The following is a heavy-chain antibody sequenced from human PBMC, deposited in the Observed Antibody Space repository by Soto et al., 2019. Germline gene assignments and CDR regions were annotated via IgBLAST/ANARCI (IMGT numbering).Heavy chain of an antibody. CDR1: GFTFSSYG. CDR3: GRPVAYSSSSTGWYFDL. D-gene: IGHD6-6*01. J-gene: IGHJ2*01. Sequence: QVQLVESGGGVVQPGRSLRLSCAASGFTFSSYGMHWVRQAPGKGLEWVAVIWYDGSNKYYADSMKGRFTISRDNYKNTLYRQMKGLRAEDTADYYCGRPVAYSSSSTGWYFDLWGRGTMVTVSS. CDR2: IWYDGSNK. V-gene: IGHV3-33*01.